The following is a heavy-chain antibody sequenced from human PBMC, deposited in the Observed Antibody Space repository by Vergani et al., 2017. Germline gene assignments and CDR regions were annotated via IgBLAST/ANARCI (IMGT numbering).Heavy chain of an antibody. V-gene: IGHV3-23*01. CDR2: ISGSGGST. CDR3: AKANPRNSGYYYLYYYHAMYV. CDR1: GFTFNHYA. D-gene: IGHD6-25*01. J-gene: IGHJ6*01. Sequence: EVQLLESGGDLVHPGGSLRLSCAASGFTFNHYAMNWVRQAPGKGLEWVSGISGSGGSTYYAGSVKGRFTISRDSSKDTLYLQMNSLSAVDTAVYYCAKANPRNSGYYYLYYYHAMYVRWQGTTVTVSS.